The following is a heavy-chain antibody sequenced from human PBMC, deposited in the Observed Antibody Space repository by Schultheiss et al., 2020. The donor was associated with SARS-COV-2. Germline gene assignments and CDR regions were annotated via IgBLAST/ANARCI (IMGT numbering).Heavy chain of an antibody. J-gene: IGHJ1*01. CDR3: ARIGRYSGSYGY. V-gene: IGHV1-8*01. D-gene: IGHD1-26*01. CDR2: MNPNSGNT. CDR1: GYTFTSYD. Sequence: ASVKVSCKASGYTFTSYDINWVRQATGQGLEWMGWMNPNSGNTGYAQKFQGRVTMTRDTSRSTVYVELSSLRSEDTAVYYCARIGRYSGSYGYWGQGTLVTVSS.